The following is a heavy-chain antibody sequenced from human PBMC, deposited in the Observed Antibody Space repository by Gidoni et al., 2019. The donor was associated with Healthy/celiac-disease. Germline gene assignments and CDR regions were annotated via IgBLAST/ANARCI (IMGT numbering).Heavy chain of an antibody. V-gene: IGHV4-38-2*01. Sequence: QVQLQESGPGLVKPSETLSLTCAVPGYSISSGYYRGWIRQSPGEGLEWSGSIYHSGCTYYNPSLKSRVTIAVDTSKNQFSLKLSSVTAADTAVYYCARGWGWGRATTFDIWGQGTMVTVSS. D-gene: IGHD3-16*01. CDR3: ARGWGWGRATTFDI. CDR1: GYSISSGYY. J-gene: IGHJ3*02. CDR2: IYHSGCT.